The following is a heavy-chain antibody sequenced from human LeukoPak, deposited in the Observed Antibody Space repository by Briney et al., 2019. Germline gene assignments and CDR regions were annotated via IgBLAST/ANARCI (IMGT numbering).Heavy chain of an antibody. J-gene: IGHJ3*02. Sequence: SETLSLTCTVSGGSISSSSYYWGWIRQPPGKGLEWIGSIYYSGSTYYNPSLKSRVIISVDTSKNQFSLKLSSVTAADTAVYYCARRYTRAGGAFDIWGQGTMVTVSS. CDR2: IYYSGST. CDR3: ARRYTRAGGAFDI. V-gene: IGHV4-39*07. D-gene: IGHD3-16*02. CDR1: GGSISSSSYY.